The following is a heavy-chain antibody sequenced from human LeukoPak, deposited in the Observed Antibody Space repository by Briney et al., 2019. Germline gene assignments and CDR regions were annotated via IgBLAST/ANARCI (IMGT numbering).Heavy chain of an antibody. V-gene: IGHV3-73*01. D-gene: IGHD6-19*01. J-gene: IGHJ6*03. CDR2: IRSKANSYAT. CDR3: TRLGDSGWANYYYYMDV. Sequence: GGSLRLSCAASGFTFSGSAMHWVRQASGKGLEWVGRIRSKANSYATAYAASVKGRFTISRDDSKNTAYLQMNSLKTEDTAVYYCTRLGDSGWANYYYYMDVWGKGTTVTVSS. CDR1: GFTFSGSA.